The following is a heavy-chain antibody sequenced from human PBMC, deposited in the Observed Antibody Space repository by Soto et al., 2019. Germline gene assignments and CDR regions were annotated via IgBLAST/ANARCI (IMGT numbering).Heavy chain of an antibody. CDR2: MNPNSGNT. Sequence: ASVKVSCKASGYTFTSYDINWVRQATGQGLEWMGWMNPNSGNTGYAQKFQGRVTMTRNTSISTAYMELSSLRSEDTAVYYCARGRFRFGVVIIPWFDPWGQGTLVTVSS. CDR3: ARGRFRFGVVIIPWFDP. CDR1: GYTFTSYD. D-gene: IGHD3-3*01. V-gene: IGHV1-8*01. J-gene: IGHJ5*02.